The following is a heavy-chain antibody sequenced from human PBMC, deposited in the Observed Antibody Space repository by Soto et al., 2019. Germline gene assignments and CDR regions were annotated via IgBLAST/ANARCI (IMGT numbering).Heavy chain of an antibody. CDR3: ARVSMGFPRY. CDR1: GFTFSSYW. V-gene: IGHV3-74*01. CDR2: INTDGSST. Sequence: GGSLRLSCAASGFTFSSYWMYWVRQAPGKGLVWVSRINTDGSSTTYADSVRGRFTISRDDAKKTLYLQMNSLRAEDTAFYYCARVSMGFPRYWGQGTLVTVSS. J-gene: IGHJ4*02. D-gene: IGHD3-10*01.